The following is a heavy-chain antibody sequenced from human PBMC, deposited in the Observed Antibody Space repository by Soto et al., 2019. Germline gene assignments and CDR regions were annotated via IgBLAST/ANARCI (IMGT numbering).Heavy chain of an antibody. J-gene: IGHJ4*02. V-gene: IGHV4-39*01. D-gene: IGHD3-10*01. Sequence: QLQLQESGPGLVKPSETLSLTCTVSGGSISSSSYYWGWIRQPPGKGLEWIGSIYYSGSTHYNPSLKSRVTIDVDTSKNQFSLKLSSVTAADTAVYYCATPGFGDGDYWGQGTLGTVSS. CDR1: GGSISSSSYY. CDR3: ATPGFGDGDY. CDR2: IYYSGST.